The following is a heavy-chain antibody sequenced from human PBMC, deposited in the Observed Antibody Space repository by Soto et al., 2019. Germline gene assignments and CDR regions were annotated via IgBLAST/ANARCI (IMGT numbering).Heavy chain of an antibody. J-gene: IGHJ6*02. CDR2: ISYDGSNK. V-gene: IGHV3-30*18. CDR3: AKDRRRAVAGIYYYYGMDV. Sequence: QVQLVESGGGVVQPGRSLRLSCAASGFTFSSYGMHWVRQAPGKGLEWVAVISYDGSNKYYADSVKGRFTISRDNSKNTLYLQMNSLRAEDTAVYYCAKDRRRAVAGIYYYYGMDVWGQGTTVTVSS. D-gene: IGHD6-19*01. CDR1: GFTFSSYG.